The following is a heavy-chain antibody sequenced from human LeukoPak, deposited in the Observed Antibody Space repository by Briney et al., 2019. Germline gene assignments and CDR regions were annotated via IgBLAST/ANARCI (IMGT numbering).Heavy chain of an antibody. D-gene: IGHD6-19*01. CDR3: AERHLTYSSGWYWVDY. V-gene: IGHV3-66*01. J-gene: IGHJ4*02. CDR2: IYSGGSK. Sequence: PGGSLTLHCAASGFTDSSNYMLWVRQAPGKGLEWVSVIYSGGSKYYADSVKGRFTISRDNSKNTLYLQMNSLSAEDTTVYYCAERHLTYSSGWYWVDYWGQGTLVTVSS. CDR1: GFTDSSNY.